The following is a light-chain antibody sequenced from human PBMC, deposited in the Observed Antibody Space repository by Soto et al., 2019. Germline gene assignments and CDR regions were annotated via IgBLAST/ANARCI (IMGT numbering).Light chain of an antibody. V-gene: IGKV3-11*01. CDR1: QSVSSY. Sequence: EIVLTQSPATLSLSPGERATLSCRAGQSVSSYLAWYQQKPGQAPRLLIYDASNRATGIPARFSGSGSGTDFTLTISSLEPEDFAVYHCQQRLNWPPGFGQGTKVDIK. CDR3: QQRLNWPPG. CDR2: DAS. J-gene: IGKJ1*01.